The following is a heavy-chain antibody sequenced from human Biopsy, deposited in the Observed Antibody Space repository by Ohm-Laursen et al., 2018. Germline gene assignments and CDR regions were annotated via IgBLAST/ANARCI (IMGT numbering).Heavy chain of an antibody. V-gene: IGHV4-38-2*01. J-gene: IGHJ6*02. CDR3: ARVAGGYAYYYGMDV. Sequence: SDTLSLTCAVSGYSVTNDYYWGWLRQPPGKGLEWIGNIYYDGITYYNPPLKSRVAMSVDTSKNQFSRRLTSVTAADTAVYYCARVAGGYAYYYGMDVWGQGTTVIVSS. CDR1: GYSVTNDYY. CDR2: IYYDGIT. D-gene: IGHD5-12*01.